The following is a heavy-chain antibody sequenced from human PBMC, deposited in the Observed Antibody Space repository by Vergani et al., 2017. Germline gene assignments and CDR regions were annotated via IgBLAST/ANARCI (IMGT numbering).Heavy chain of an antibody. CDR3: ARQAGIRFLEWLLYGGDFDY. V-gene: IGHV4-39*01. D-gene: IGHD3-3*01. CDR1: GGSISSSSYY. CDR2: IDYSGST. J-gene: IGHJ4*02. Sequence: QLQLQESGPGLVKPSETLSLTCTVSGGSISSSSYYWGWIRQPPGTGLEWIGSIDYSGSTYYNPSLKSRVTISVDTSKNQFSLKLSSVTAADTAVYYCARQAGIRFLEWLLYGGDFDYWGQGTLVTVSS.